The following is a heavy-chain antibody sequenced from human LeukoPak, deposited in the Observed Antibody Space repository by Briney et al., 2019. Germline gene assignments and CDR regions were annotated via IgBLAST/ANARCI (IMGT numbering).Heavy chain of an antibody. Sequence: HRASVKVSCKASGYTFTSYGISWVRQAPGQGLEWMGWISAYNGNTNYAQKLQGRVTMTTDTSTSTAYMELRSLRSDDTAVYYCARVLMVRGVIGYYYYMDVWGKGTTVTISS. CDR1: GYTFTSYG. V-gene: IGHV1-18*01. D-gene: IGHD3-10*01. CDR2: ISAYNGNT. J-gene: IGHJ6*03. CDR3: ARVLMVRGVIGYYYYMDV.